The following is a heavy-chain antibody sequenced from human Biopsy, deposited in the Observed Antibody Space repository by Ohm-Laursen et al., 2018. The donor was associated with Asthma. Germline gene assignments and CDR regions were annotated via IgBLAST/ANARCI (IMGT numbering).Heavy chain of an antibody. Sequence: TLSLTCTVSGDSIISGGCCWNWIRQHPGKGLEWIGYIHHSGTSYFNPSLKSRVSFSRDTSKNQFSLRLSSVTAADTAVYYCARTTYGHDGFDPWGQGTLVTVSS. CDR2: IHHSGTS. V-gene: IGHV4-31*03. D-gene: IGHD4-17*01. CDR1: GDSIISGGCC. J-gene: IGHJ5*02. CDR3: ARTTYGHDGFDP.